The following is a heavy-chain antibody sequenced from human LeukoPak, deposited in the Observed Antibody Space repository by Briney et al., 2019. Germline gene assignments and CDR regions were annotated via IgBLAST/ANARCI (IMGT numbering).Heavy chain of an antibody. CDR1: GFTFTSYS. V-gene: IGHV3-53*01. CDR3: ARVVRGYDILTGYEAFDI. J-gene: IGHJ3*02. CDR2: IYSGGNT. Sequence: GGSLRLSCAASGFTFTSYSMNWVRQAPGKGLEWVSVIYSGGNTYYADSVKGRFTISRDNSKNTLCLQMNSLRAEDTAVYYCARVVRGYDILTGYEAFDIWGQGTMVTVSS. D-gene: IGHD3-9*01.